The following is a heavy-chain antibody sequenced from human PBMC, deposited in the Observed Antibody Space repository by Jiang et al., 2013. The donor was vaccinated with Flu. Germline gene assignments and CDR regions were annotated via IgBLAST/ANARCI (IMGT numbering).Heavy chain of an antibody. CDR2: INHSGST. Sequence: LLKPSETLSLTCAVYGGSFSGYYWSWIRQPPGKGLEWIGEINHSGSTNYNPSLKSRVTISVDTSRNQFSLKLSSVTAADTAVYYCARHFPYSSGWSVQRPRAFDIWGQGTMVTVSS. D-gene: IGHD6-19*01. J-gene: IGHJ3*02. V-gene: IGHV4-34*01. CDR1: GGSFSGYY. CDR3: ARHFPYSSGWSVQRPRAFDI.